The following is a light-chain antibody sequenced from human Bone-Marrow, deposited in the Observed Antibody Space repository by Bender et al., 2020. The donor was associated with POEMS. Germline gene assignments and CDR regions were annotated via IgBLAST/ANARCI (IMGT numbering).Light chain of an antibody. CDR3: CSYARSYTWV. CDR1: SSDVGTYNY. CDR2: DVS. V-gene: IGLV2-11*01. Sequence: QSALAQPRSVSGSPGQSVTISCTGTSSDVGTYNYVSWYQQHSGRAPKLRIYDVSKWPSGVPDRFSGSKSGYTASLTISELRAEDEAGYYCCSYARSYTWVFGGGTKLTVL. J-gene: IGLJ3*02.